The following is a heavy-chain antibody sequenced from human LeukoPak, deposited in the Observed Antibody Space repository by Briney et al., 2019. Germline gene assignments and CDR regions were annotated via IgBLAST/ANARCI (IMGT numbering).Heavy chain of an antibody. CDR2: ISYDATNK. J-gene: IGHJ4*02. V-gene: IGHV3-30*03. CDR3: ARDQDVAAAGTWGSLDY. Sequence: GGSLRLSCAASGFTFSYYGIHWARQAPGKGLEWVAVISYDATNKYYTDSVKGRFTISRDNSKNTLYLQMNSLRAEDTAVYYCARDQDVAAAGTWGSLDYWGQGTLVTVSS. CDR1: GFTFSYYG. D-gene: IGHD6-13*01.